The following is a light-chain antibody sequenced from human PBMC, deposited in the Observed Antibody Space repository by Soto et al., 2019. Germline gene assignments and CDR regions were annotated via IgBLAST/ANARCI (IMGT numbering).Light chain of an antibody. CDR1: QSVNSN. CDR2: GAS. V-gene: IGKV3D-15*01. J-gene: IGKJ5*01. Sequence: IVLTQSPGTLSLSPGERATLSCRASQSVNSNLAWYQQKPGQAPRLLIYGASTRATGIPARFSGSGSGTEFTLTISSLQSEDFAVXXXXXXXXXXIXFGQGTRLEIK. CDR3: XXXXXXXIX.